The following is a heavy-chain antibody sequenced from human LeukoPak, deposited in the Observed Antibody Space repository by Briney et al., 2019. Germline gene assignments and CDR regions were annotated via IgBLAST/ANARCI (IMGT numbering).Heavy chain of an antibody. D-gene: IGHD6-19*01. Sequence: PGGSLRLSCAASGFTFSSYSMNWVRQAPGKGLEWVSSISSSSSYIYYADSVKGRFTISRDNSKNTLYLQMNSLRAEDTAVYYCAREAVGEFDYWGQGTLVTVSS. V-gene: IGHV3-21*01. J-gene: IGHJ4*02. CDR3: AREAVGEFDY. CDR1: GFTFSSYS. CDR2: ISSSSSYI.